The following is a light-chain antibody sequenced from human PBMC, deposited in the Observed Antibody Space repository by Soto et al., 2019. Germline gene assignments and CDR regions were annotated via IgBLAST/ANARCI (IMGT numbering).Light chain of an antibody. CDR3: QQYYSSPYT. Sequence: IQMTQSPSSLSASIGDRVTITCRASQSVTSNLNWYQQKFGETPKLLMYAASNLQGGVPSRFSGSGSGTDFTLTISSLQPEDFATYYCQQYYSSPYTFGQGTKLEV. V-gene: IGKV1-39*01. J-gene: IGKJ2*01. CDR1: QSVTSN. CDR2: AAS.